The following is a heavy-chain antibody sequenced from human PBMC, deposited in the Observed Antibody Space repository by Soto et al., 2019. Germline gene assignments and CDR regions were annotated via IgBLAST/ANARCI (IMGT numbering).Heavy chain of an antibody. Sequence: PSETLSLTCAVSGYSISSGYYWGWIRQPPGKGLEWIGSIYHSGGTYCNPSLKSRVTISVDTSKNQFSLKLSSVTAADTAVYYCARSSHIVGAIFDYWGQGTLVTVSS. CDR3: ARSSHIVGAIFDY. J-gene: IGHJ4*02. V-gene: IGHV4-38-2*01. CDR1: GYSISSGYY. D-gene: IGHD1-26*01. CDR2: IYHSGGT.